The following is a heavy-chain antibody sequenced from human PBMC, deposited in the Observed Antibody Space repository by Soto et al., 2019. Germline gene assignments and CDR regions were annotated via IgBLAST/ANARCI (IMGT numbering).Heavy chain of an antibody. Sequence: GGSLRLSCAASGFTFSNNWMSWVRQAAGKGLQWVANIKGDGSEKYYVDSVKGRFTISRDNAKNSLYLQMNSLRAEDTALYYCARNNAFDIWGQGTLVTVSS. CDR1: GFTFSNNW. J-gene: IGHJ3*02. CDR2: IKGDGSEK. CDR3: ARNNAFDI. V-gene: IGHV3-7*01.